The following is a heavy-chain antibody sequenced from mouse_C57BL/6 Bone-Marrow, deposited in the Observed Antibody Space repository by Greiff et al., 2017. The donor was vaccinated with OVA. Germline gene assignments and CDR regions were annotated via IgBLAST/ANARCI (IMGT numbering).Heavy chain of an antibody. D-gene: IGHD1-1*01. CDR3: ANYYGRGVYYFDY. V-gene: IGHV1-82*01. Sequence: VKLVESGPELVKPGASVKISCKASGYAFSSSWMNWVKQRPGKGLEWIGRIYPGDGDTNYNGKFKGKATLTADKSSSTAYMQLSSLTSEDSAVYFCANYYGRGVYYFDYWGQGTTLTVSS. J-gene: IGHJ2*01. CDR1: GYAFSSSW. CDR2: IYPGDGDT.